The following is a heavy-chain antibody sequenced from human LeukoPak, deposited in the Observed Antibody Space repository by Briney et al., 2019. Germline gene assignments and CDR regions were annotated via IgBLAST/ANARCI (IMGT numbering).Heavy chain of an antibody. D-gene: IGHD1-26*01. CDR2: TNPSGSST. J-gene: IGHJ5*02. CDR3: ARDNSVGDVAWWFDP. CDR1: GYSFTSHY. V-gene: IGHV1-46*01. Sequence: ASVKVSCKASGYSFTSHYMHWVRQAPGQGLEWLGLTNPSGSSTLYAQKFQGRITMTRDMSTTTDYMELSSLTYDDTALYYCARDNSVGDVAWWFDPWGQGTLVTVSS.